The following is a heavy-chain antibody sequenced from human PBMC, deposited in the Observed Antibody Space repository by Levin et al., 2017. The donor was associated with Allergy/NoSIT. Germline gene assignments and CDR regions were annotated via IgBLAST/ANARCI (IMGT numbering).Heavy chain of an antibody. CDR1: GGSISNYY. Sequence: SCTVSGGSISNYYWNWIRQPPGKGLEWIGRIYYSGSTKYNPSLGSRLTISVDTSRNQFSLKLTSVTAADTAVYYCARRPVEARYTTSENWFDPWGQGTLVTVSS. CDR2: IYYSGST. V-gene: IGHV4-59*01. CDR3: ARRPVEARYTTSENWFDP. D-gene: IGHD2-2*02. J-gene: IGHJ5*02.